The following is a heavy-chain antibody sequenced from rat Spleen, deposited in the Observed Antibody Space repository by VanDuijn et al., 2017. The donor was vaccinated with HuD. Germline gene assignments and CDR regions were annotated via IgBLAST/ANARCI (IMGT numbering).Heavy chain of an antibody. CDR3: ATLDTTDYYYDNWFAY. V-gene: IGHV5-27*01. J-gene: IGHJ3*01. D-gene: IGHD1-6*01. Sequence: EVQLVESGGGLVQPGRSLKLSCAASGFIFSNYYMAWVRQAPTKGLEWVAYISTGGGGTYYRDSVRGRFTISRDNAKSTLYLQMDSLRSEDTATYYCATLDTTDYYYDNWFAYWGQGTLVTVSS. CDR2: ISTGGGGT. CDR1: GFIFSNYY.